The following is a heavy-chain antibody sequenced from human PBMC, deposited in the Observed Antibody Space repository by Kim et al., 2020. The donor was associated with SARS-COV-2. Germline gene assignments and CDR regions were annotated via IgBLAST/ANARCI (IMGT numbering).Heavy chain of an antibody. CDR1: GYTFTGYY. D-gene: IGHD4-17*01. J-gene: IGHJ6*02. V-gene: IGHV1-2*02. Sequence: ASVKVSCKASGYTFTGYYMHWVRQAPGQGLEWMGWINPNSGGTNYAQKFQGRVTMTRDTSISTAYMELSRLRSDDTAVYYCARDYTVTTHPYYYGMDVWGQGTTVTVSS. CDR3: ARDYTVTTHPYYYGMDV. CDR2: INPNSGGT.